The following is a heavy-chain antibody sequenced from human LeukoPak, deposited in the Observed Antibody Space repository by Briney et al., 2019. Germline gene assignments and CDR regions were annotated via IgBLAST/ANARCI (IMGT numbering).Heavy chain of an antibody. CDR3: ARLHYDILTGYYPFDY. CDR1: GFTFSSYE. J-gene: IGHJ4*02. Sequence: QAGGSLRLSCAASGFTFSSYEMNWDRQAPGKGLEWVSYISSSGSTIYYADSVKGRFTISRDNAKNSLYLQMNSLRAEDTAVYYCARLHYDILTGYYPFDYWGQGTLVTVSS. CDR2: ISSSGSTI. D-gene: IGHD3-9*01. V-gene: IGHV3-48*03.